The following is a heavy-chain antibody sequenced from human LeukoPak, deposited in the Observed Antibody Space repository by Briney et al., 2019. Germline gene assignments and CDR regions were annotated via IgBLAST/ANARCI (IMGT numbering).Heavy chain of an antibody. J-gene: IGHJ4*02. Sequence: SETLSLTCTVSGGSISSHYWSWLRQPPGKGLEGLGYIYYSGSTNYNPSLKRRVTISVDTSNNEFSLKLSSVTAADTAVYYCARGRVGATIRPKRERYYFDYWGQGTLVTVSS. CDR1: GGSISSHY. D-gene: IGHD1-26*01. V-gene: IGHV4-59*11. CDR2: IYYSGST. CDR3: ARGRVGATIRPKRERYYFDY.